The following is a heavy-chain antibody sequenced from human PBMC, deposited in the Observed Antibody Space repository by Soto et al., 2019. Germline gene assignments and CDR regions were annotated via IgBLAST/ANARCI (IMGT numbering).Heavy chain of an antibody. CDR1: GYSFTSYW. CDR2: IYPGDSDT. Sequence: EVQLVQSGAEVKKPGESLKISCKGSGYSFTSYWIGWVRQMPGKGLEWMGIIYPGDSDTRYSPSFQGQVTISADKSISTAYLQWSSLKASDTAMYYCARRTPTWIQLRPNQGGNSAFDYWGQGTLVTVSS. CDR3: ARRTPTWIQLRPNQGGNSAFDY. D-gene: IGHD5-18*01. V-gene: IGHV5-51*01. J-gene: IGHJ4*02.